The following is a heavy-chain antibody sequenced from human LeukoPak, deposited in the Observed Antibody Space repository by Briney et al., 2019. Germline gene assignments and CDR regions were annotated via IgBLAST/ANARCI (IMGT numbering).Heavy chain of an antibody. CDR3: ASAIRGSAVDTGDR. CDR1: GLTFSSYW. CDR2: INNDGSEE. J-gene: IGHJ4*02. Sequence: GGTLRLFCAASGLTFSSYWMRWVRQAPGRGLEGVANINNDGSEEYYVDSVKGRFTISRDNAKNSLFLQMNSLTVEDTAVYYCASAIRGSAVDTGDRWGQGTLVTVSS. V-gene: IGHV3-7*01. D-gene: IGHD3-10*01.